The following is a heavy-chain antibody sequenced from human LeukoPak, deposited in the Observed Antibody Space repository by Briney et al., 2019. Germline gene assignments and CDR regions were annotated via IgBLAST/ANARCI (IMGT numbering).Heavy chain of an antibody. CDR3: VGIGITEPRLEY. D-gene: IGHD3-10*01. Sequence: SQTLSLTCAVSGDSIDNPTCYWSWIRQPAGKGLEWIGRVYSSGSTNYNPSLQSRLTISVDSSKNQFSLRLNSVTAADTAVYYCVGIGITEPRLEYWGQGTLVSVSS. J-gene: IGHJ4*02. V-gene: IGHV4-61*02. CDR1: GDSIDNPTCY. CDR2: VYSSGST.